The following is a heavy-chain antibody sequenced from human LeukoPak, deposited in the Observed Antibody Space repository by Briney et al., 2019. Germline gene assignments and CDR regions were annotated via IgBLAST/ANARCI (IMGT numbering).Heavy chain of an antibody. J-gene: IGHJ4*02. CDR2: ITSSGNTI. CDR1: GFTFSSYW. CDR3: ARGSPGY. Sequence: GGSLRLSCAASGFTFSSYWMHWVRQPPGKGLEWVSYITSSGNTIYYANSVKGRFTISRDNAKNSLYLQMNSLRAEDTAVYYCARGSPGYWGQGTLVTVSS. V-gene: IGHV3-48*04.